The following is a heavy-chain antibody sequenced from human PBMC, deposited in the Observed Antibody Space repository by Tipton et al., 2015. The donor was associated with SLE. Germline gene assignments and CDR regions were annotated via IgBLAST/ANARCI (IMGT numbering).Heavy chain of an antibody. Sequence: SLRLSCAASGFTFSSYWMSWVRQAPGKELEWVANIKQDGSEKYYVDSVKGRFTISRDNAKNSLYLQMNSLRAEDTAVYYCARDFDGDYVWYFDLWGRGTLVTVSS. CDR1: GFTFSSYW. V-gene: IGHV3-7*01. CDR3: ARDFDGDYVWYFDL. J-gene: IGHJ2*01. CDR2: IKQDGSEK. D-gene: IGHD4-17*01.